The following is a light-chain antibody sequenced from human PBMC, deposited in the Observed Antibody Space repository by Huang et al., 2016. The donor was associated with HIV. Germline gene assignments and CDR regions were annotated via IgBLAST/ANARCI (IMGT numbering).Light chain of an antibody. CDR3: QQYNNWLALT. CDR2: DAS. V-gene: IGKV3D-15*01. Sequence: EIVMTQSPATLSVSPGERATLSCRASQSVSTNLAWYQQKPGQAPRLLIYDASTRATGIAARFSGSGSGTDFTLTISSLQSEDFAVYYCQQYNNWLALTFGGGTKVEIK. CDR1: QSVSTN. J-gene: IGKJ4*01.